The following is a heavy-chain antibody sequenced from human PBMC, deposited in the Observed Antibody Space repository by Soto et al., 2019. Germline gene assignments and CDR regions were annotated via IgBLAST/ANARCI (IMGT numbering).Heavy chain of an antibody. CDR2: IQSGGTT. CDR3: ARNDVLCDGGRCYGIPLDV. Sequence: GRSLRLSCAASGFTVSSKYMTWVRQAPGNGLEWVSLIQSGGTTYYADSVKGRFTISRDTSENTLHLQMDGLRVEDTAVYYCARNDVLCDGGRCYGIPLDVWGNGTTVTVSS. D-gene: IGHD2-15*01. V-gene: IGHV3-66*01. CDR1: GFTVSSKY. J-gene: IGHJ6*04.